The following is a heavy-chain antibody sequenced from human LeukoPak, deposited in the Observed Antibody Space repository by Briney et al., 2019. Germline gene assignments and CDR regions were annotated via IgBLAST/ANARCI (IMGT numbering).Heavy chain of an antibody. CDR1: GGSFSGYY. V-gene: IGHV4-59*01. D-gene: IGHD3-9*01. Sequence: TTSETLSLTCAVYGGSFSGYYWSWIRQPPGKGLEWIGYIYYSGSTNYNPSLKSRVTISVDTSKNQFSLKLSSVTAADTAVYYCARSLLRYFDWLFTGAFDIWGQGTMVTVSS. CDR2: IYYSGST. CDR3: ARSLLRYFDWLFTGAFDI. J-gene: IGHJ3*02.